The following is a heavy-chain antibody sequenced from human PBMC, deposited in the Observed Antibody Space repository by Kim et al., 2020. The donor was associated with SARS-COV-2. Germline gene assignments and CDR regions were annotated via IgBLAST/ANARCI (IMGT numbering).Heavy chain of an antibody. J-gene: IGHJ4*02. V-gene: IGHV3-48*02. D-gene: IGHD3-9*01. CDR2: ISSSSSTI. CDR1: GFTFSSYS. CDR3: AREGLWNGIRYFES. Sequence: GGSLRLSCAASGFTFSSYSMNWVRQAPGKGLEWVSYISSSSSTIYYADSVKGRFTISRDNAKNSLYLQMNSLRDEDTAVYYCAREGLWNGIRYFESWGQGTLVTVSS.